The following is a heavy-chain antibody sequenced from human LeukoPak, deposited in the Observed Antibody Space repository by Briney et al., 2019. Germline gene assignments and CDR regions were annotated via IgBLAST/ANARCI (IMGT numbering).Heavy chain of an antibody. CDR2: IYSAGYSGDTT. V-gene: IGHV3-66*01. Sequence: PGGSLRLSCAVSGFTVSSNCMTWVRQAPGKGLEWVSVIYSAGYSGDTTDYADSAKGRFTITRDDSKNTLYLQMNSLRAEDTAVYYCAELGITMIGGVWGKGTTVTISS. CDR3: AELGITMIGGV. D-gene: IGHD3-10*02. J-gene: IGHJ6*04. CDR1: GFTVSSNC.